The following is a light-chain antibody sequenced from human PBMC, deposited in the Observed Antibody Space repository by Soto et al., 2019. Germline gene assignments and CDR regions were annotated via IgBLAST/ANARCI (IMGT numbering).Light chain of an antibody. J-gene: IGKJ1*01. Sequence: IQMTQSPSTLSGSVGDRVTITCRASQTISSWLAWYQQKPGKAPKLLIYDASILESGVPSRFSGSESGTEFTLTISSLQPDDFATYYCQQYNSYRTCGQGTKGDIK. CDR1: QTISSW. V-gene: IGKV1-5*01. CDR3: QQYNSYRT. CDR2: DAS.